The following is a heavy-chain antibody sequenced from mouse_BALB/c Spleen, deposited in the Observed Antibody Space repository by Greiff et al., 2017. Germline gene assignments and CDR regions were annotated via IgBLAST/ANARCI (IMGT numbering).Heavy chain of an antibody. CDR1: GFNIKDTY. CDR3: ARNYYGSSPHYYAMDY. J-gene: IGHJ4*01. Sequence: EVQLQQSGAELVKPGASVKLSCTASGFNIKDTYMHWVKQRPEQGLEWIGRIDPANGNTKYDPKFQGKATITADTSSNTAYLQLSSLTSEDTAVYYCARNYYGSSPHYYAMDYWGQGTSVTVSS. CDR2: IDPANGNT. V-gene: IGHV14-3*02. D-gene: IGHD1-1*01.